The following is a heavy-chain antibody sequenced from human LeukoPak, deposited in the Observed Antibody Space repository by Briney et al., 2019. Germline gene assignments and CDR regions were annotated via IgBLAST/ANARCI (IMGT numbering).Heavy chain of an antibody. CDR2: INHSGST. V-gene: IGHV4-34*01. J-gene: IGHJ4*02. Sequence: SETLSLTCAVYGGSFSGYYWSWIRQPPGKGLEWIGEINHSGSTNYNPSLKSRVTISVDTSKNQFPLKLSSVTAADTAVYYCARSTTILGYCSGGSCYSVWGYFDYWGQGTLVTVSS. CDR1: GGSFSGYY. D-gene: IGHD2-15*01. CDR3: ARSTTILGYCSGGSCYSVWGYFDY.